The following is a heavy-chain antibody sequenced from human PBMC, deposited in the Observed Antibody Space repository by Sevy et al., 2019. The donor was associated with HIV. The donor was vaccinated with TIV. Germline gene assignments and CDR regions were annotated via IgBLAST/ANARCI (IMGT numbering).Heavy chain of an antibody. D-gene: IGHD4-17*01. J-gene: IGHJ3*02. CDR1: GYTLTELS. CDR2: FDPEDGET. Sequence: GASVKVSCKVSGYTLTELSMHWVRQAPGKGLEWMGGFDPEDGETIYAQKFQGRVTMTEDTSTDTAYMELSSLRSEDTAVYYCATSSTRMTTATPGAFDIWGQGTMVTVSS. V-gene: IGHV1-24*01. CDR3: ATSSTRMTTATPGAFDI.